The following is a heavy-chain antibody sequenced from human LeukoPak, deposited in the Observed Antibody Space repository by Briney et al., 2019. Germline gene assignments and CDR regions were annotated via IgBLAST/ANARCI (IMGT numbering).Heavy chain of an antibody. Sequence: GGSLRPSCAASGLTVSDNYMSWARQAPGKGLEWVSVIHSDGTTLYAVAVKGRFTISRDNSKNTLYLQMNSLGADDTGVYYCARDKGTGDRERFDYWGQGTLVTVSS. V-gene: IGHV3-53*01. CDR2: IHSDGTT. J-gene: IGHJ4*02. CDR3: ARDKGTGDRERFDY. D-gene: IGHD7-27*01. CDR1: GLTVSDNY.